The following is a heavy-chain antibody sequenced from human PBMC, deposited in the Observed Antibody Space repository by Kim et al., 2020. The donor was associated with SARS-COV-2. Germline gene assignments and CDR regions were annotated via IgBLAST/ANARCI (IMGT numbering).Heavy chain of an antibody. J-gene: IGHJ4*02. CDR2: IHPSGSP. Sequence: SETLSLTCAVYGASFSGYYWSWIRQSPGKRLEWIGEIHPSGSPSYNPSLQSRVTISIDTSKSHMSLRLTSVTAADTAVYFCARGQDTAKTGYWGQGTLVTVSS. V-gene: IGHV4-34*01. CDR1: GASFSGYY. CDR3: ARGQDTAKTGY. D-gene: IGHD5-18*01.